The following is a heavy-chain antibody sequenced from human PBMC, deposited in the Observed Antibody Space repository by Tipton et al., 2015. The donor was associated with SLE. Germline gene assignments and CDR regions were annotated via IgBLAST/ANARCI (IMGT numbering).Heavy chain of an antibody. CDR3: ARADSSGWYRDV. J-gene: IGHJ6*02. D-gene: IGHD6-19*01. CDR2: IIPIFGTA. V-gene: IGHV1-69*01. CDR1: GGTFSSYA. Sequence: TCKASGGTFSSYAISWVRQAPGQGLEWMGGIIPIFGTANYAQKFQGRVTITADESTSTAYMELNSLRSEDTAVYYCARADSSGWYRDVWGQGTTVTVSS.